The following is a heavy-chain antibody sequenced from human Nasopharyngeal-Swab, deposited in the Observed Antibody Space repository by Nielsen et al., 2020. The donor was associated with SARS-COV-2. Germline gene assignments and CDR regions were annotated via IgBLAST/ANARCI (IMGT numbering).Heavy chain of an antibody. Sequence: SLKISCAVSGFTFDDYAMHWVRQAPGKGLEWVSGISWNSGSIGYADSVKGRFTISRDNAKNSLYLQMNSLRAEDTALYYCAKDQVHYYGSGSYYSTQSNWFDPWGQGTLVTVSS. CDR2: ISWNSGSI. V-gene: IGHV3-9*01. J-gene: IGHJ5*02. D-gene: IGHD3-10*01. CDR3: AKDQVHYYGSGSYYSTQSNWFDP. CDR1: GFTFDDYA.